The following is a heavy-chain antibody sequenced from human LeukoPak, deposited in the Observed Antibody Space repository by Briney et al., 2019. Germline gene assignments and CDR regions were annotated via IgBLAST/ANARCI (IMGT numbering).Heavy chain of an antibody. Sequence: GGSLRLSCAASGFTFSSYAMSWVRQAPGKGLEWVSAISGSGDNTYYADSVKGRFTISRDNSKNTLYLQMNSLRVEDTAVYYCAKLRTLSGSFIDYWGQGTLITVSP. V-gene: IGHV3-23*01. J-gene: IGHJ4*02. CDR1: GFTFSSYA. CDR2: ISGSGDNT. CDR3: AKLRTLSGSFIDY. D-gene: IGHD1-26*01.